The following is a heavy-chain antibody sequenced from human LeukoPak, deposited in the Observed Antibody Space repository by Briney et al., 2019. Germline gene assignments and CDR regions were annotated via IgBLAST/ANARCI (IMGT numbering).Heavy chain of an antibody. Sequence: PGGSLRLSCAASGFTFSSYAMSWVRQAPGKGLEWVSGISDSGGNTYYAGSVKGRFTISRDNSKNMLYLQMNSLRAEDTAVYYCAKKIPTSFDPWGQATLVTVSS. V-gene: IGHV3-23*01. CDR3: AKKIPTSFDP. CDR1: GFTFSSYA. J-gene: IGHJ5*02. CDR2: ISDSGGNT.